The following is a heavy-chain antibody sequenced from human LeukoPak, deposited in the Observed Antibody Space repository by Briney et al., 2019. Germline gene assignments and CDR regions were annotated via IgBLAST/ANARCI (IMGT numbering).Heavy chain of an antibody. CDR2: ISDSGST. Sequence: SETLSLTCVVSGGSLSTHHWSWIRQSPGRGLEWLGYISDSGSTNYNPSLKSRVTISVDTSKNQFSLMLSSVTAADTAVYYCARGYDSSAYYPFNYWGQGTLVTVSS. J-gene: IGHJ4*02. V-gene: IGHV4-59*11. D-gene: IGHD3-22*01. CDR3: ARGYDSSAYYPFNY. CDR1: GGSLSTHH.